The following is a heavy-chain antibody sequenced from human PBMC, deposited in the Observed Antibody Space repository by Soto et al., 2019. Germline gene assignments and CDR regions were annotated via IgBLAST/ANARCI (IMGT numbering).Heavy chain of an antibody. D-gene: IGHD3-3*01. CDR3: GRDSESRARFFDYYYGMDV. CDR1: GGSFSGYY. CDR2: INHSGST. J-gene: IGHJ6*02. V-gene: IGHV4-34*01. Sequence: KSSETLSLTCAVYGGSFSGYYWSWIRQPPGKGLEWIGEINHSGSTNYNPSLKSRVTISVDTSKNQFSLKPSSVTTADTAVYYCGRDSESRARFFDYYYGMDVWGQGTKVTVSS.